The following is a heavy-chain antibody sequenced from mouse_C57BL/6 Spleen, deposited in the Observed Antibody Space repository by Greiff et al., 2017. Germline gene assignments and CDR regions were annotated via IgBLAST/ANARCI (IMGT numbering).Heavy chain of an antibody. CDR1: GYAFTNYL. Sequence: QVQLKESGAELVRPGTSVKVSCKASGYAFTNYLIEWVKQRPGQGLEWIGVINPGSGGTNYNEKFKGKATLTADKSSSTAYMQLSSLTSEDSAVYFSGYSNYDYYAMDYWGQGTSVTVSS. CDR3: GYSNYDYYAMDY. J-gene: IGHJ4*01. CDR2: INPGSGGT. V-gene: IGHV1-54*01. D-gene: IGHD2-5*01.